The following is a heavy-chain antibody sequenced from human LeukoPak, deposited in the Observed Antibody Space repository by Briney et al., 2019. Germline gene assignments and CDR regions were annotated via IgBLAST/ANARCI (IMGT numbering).Heavy chain of an antibody. Sequence: GGSLRLSCAASGFTFSSYGMHWVRQAPGKGLEWVAFIRYDGSNKYYADSVKGRFTISRDNSKNTLYLQMNSLRAEDTAVYYCAKDPSLYYYDSSDYLDYWGQGTLVTVSS. J-gene: IGHJ4*02. D-gene: IGHD3-22*01. CDR1: GFTFSSYG. V-gene: IGHV3-30*02. CDR2: IRYDGSNK. CDR3: AKDPSLYYYDSSDYLDY.